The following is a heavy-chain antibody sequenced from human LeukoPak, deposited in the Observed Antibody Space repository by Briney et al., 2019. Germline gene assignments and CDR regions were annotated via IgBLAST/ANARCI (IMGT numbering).Heavy chain of an antibody. J-gene: IGHJ4*02. V-gene: IGHV4-59*01. Sequence: SETLSLTCTVSGGSISSYYWSWIRQPPGKGLEWIGYIYYSGSTNYNPSLKSRVTISVDTSKNQFSLKLSSVTAADTAVYYCARAGSRLLLPKEPTFFDYWGQGTLVTVSS. D-gene: IGHD3-22*01. CDR2: IYYSGST. CDR1: GGSISSYY. CDR3: ARAGSRLLLPKEPTFFDY.